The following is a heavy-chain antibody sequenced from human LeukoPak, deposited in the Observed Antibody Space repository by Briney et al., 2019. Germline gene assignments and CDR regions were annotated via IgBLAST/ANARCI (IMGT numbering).Heavy chain of an antibody. CDR1: GGSISGFH. D-gene: IGHD3-10*01. CDR2: ISYEGST. J-gene: IGHJ5*02. V-gene: IGHV4-59*08. CDR3: ARVNYRSGSYSSWFDP. Sequence: SETLSLTCSVSGGSISGFHWSWIRQAPGRGLEWIGYISYEGSTSYHPSLKSRVTISEDTSNNQFSLRLNSVTPTDTSLYYCARVNYRSGSYSSWFDPWGQGILVTVSS.